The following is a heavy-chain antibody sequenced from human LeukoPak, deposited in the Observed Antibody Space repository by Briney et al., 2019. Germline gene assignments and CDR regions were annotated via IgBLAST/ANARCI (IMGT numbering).Heavy chain of an antibody. CDR1: GFSFSGHW. J-gene: IGHJ4*02. D-gene: IGHD3-22*01. CDR3: AKAGAYSNGYHEYPNYVDY. V-gene: IGHV3-74*01. Sequence: GGSLRLSCTASGFSFSGHWMHWARQLPGKGLVWVSRISPTGSTTSYADSVKGRFTISRDNSKNTLYLQMNSLRAEDTAVYYCAKAGAYSNGYHEYPNYVDYWGQGTLVTVSS. CDR2: ISPTGSTT.